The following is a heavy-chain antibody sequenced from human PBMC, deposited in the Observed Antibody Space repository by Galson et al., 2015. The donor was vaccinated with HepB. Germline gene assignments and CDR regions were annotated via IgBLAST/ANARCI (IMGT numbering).Heavy chain of an antibody. Sequence: SLRLSCAASGFTFSSYWMSWVRQAPGKGLEWVANIKQDGSEKYYVDSVKGRFTISRDNAKNSLYLQMNSLRAEGTAVYYCARDSSSWYALSDYWGQGTLVTVSS. D-gene: IGHD6-13*01. CDR3: ARDSSSWYALSDY. CDR2: IKQDGSEK. CDR1: GFTFSSYW. J-gene: IGHJ4*02. V-gene: IGHV3-7*03.